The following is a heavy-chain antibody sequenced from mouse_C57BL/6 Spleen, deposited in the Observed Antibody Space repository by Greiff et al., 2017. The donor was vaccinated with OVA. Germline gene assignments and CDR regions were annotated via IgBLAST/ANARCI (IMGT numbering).Heavy chain of an antibody. CDR2: ISSGSSTI. J-gene: IGHJ1*03. CDR1: GFTFSDYG. V-gene: IGHV5-17*01. CDR3: ARPYDGYYVGYFDV. D-gene: IGHD2-3*01. Sequence: EVKLMESGGGLVKPGGSLKLSCAASGFTFSDYGMHWVRQAPEKGLEWVAYISSGSSTIYYADTVKGRFTISRDNAKNTLFLQMTSLRSEDTAMYYCARPYDGYYVGYFDVWGTGTTVTVSS.